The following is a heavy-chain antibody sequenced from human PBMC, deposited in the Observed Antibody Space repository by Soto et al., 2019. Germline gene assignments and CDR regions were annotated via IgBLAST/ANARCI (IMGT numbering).Heavy chain of an antibody. CDR1: GGSISSYY. CDR2: IYYSGST. D-gene: IGHD1-7*01. V-gene: IGHV4-59*01. J-gene: IGHJ6*02. CDR3: AREGLTGTIGLYYYYGMDV. Sequence: QVQLQESGPGLVKPSETLSLTCTVSGGSISSYYWSWIRQPPGKGLEWIGYIYYSGSTNYNPSLKSRVTILIDAYKTQFSLKLSSVTAADTAVYYCAREGLTGTIGLYYYYGMDVWGQGTTVTVSS.